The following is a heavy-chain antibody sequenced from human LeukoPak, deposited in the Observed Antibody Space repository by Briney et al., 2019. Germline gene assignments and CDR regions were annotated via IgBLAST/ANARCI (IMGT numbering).Heavy chain of an antibody. J-gene: IGHJ4*02. D-gene: IGHD3-16*02. Sequence: GGSLRLSCAASGFTFSSYWMSWVRQAPGKGLEWVANIKQDGSEKYYVDSVKGRFTISRDNAKNSLYLQMNSLRAEDTAVYYCAREHPYNYDYVWGSYRYYFDYWGQGTLVTGSS. CDR1: GFTFSSYW. CDR3: AREHPYNYDYVWGSYRYYFDY. CDR2: IKQDGSEK. V-gene: IGHV3-7*01.